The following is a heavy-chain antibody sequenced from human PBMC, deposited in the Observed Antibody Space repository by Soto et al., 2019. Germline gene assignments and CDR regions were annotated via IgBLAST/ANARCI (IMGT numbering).Heavy chain of an antibody. CDR3: TTDGIYYNYYMDV. D-gene: IGHD1-26*01. V-gene: IGHV3-15*01. CDR1: GVTFSNAW. J-gene: IGHJ6*03. CDR2: IKSKTDGGTT. Sequence: GGSLRLSCAASGVTFSNAWMSWVRQAPGKGLEWVGRIKSKTDGGTTDYAAPVKGRFTISRDDSKNTLYLQMNSLKTEDTAVFYFTTDGIYYNYYMDVWGKGTPVTVSS.